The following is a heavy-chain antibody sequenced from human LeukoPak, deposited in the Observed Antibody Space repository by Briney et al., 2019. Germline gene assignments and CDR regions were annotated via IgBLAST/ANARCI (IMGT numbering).Heavy chain of an antibody. CDR1: GYTFTSYD. J-gene: IGHJ5*02. D-gene: IGHD5-18*01. CDR2: MNPNSGNT. Sequence: ASVKVSCKASGYTFTSYDINWVRQATGQGLEWMGWMNPNSGNTGYAQKFQGRVTMTRNTSISTAYMELSSLRSEDTAVYYCARSSVDTATVALVHWFDPWGQGTLVTVSS. V-gene: IGHV1-8*01. CDR3: ARSSVDTATVALVHWFDP.